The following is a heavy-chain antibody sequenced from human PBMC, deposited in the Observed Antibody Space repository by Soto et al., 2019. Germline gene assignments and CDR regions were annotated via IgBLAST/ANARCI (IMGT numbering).Heavy chain of an antibody. V-gene: IGHV1-69*12. J-gene: IGHJ2*01. D-gene: IGHD2-15*01. CDR3: ARNYGGSRYFDL. Sequence: QVQLVQSGAEVKKPGSSVKVSCKASGGTFSSYAISWVRQAPGQGLEWMGGIIPIFGTANYAQKFQGRVTITADASMSTAYMGLSGLRSEDTAVYYCARNYGGSRYFDLWGRGTLVTVSS. CDR1: GGTFSSYA. CDR2: IIPIFGTA.